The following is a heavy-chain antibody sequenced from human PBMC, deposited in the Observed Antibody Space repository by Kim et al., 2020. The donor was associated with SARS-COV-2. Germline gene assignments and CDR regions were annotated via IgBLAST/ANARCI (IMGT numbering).Heavy chain of an antibody. J-gene: IGHJ4*02. V-gene: IGHV3-23*01. CDR3: AKGQYDFWSGYSI. D-gene: IGHD3-3*01. Sequence: YADHVKGRFTISRDNSKNTLYLQMNSLRAEDTAVYYCAKGQYDFWSGYSIWGQGTLVTVSS.